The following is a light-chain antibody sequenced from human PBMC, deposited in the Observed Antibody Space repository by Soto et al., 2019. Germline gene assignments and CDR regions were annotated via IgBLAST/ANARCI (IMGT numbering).Light chain of an antibody. V-gene: IGKV1-9*01. CDR1: QVITNH. Sequence: DIQLTQSPSFLSASVGDRVTITCRASQVITNHLAWYHQKPGKAPKRLIYAASTLQSGVPSRFSGSGYGPAFSLTISSLQPEDFAAYYCQQINIYPDTFGQGTKLEIK. J-gene: IGKJ2*01. CDR2: AAS. CDR3: QQINIYPDT.